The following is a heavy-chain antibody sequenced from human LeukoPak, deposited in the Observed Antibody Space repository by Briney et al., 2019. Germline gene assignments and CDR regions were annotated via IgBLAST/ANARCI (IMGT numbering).Heavy chain of an antibody. V-gene: IGHV3-48*01. CDR3: ARDRRSGYDY. J-gene: IGHJ4*02. Sequence: GGSLRLSCAASGFTFSGYGMNWVRQAPGKGLEWVSYISSNSRSIDYADSVKGRFTISRDNAKNSLYLQMNSLRAEDTAVYYCARDRRSGYDYWGQGTLVTVSS. CDR2: ISSNSRSI. D-gene: IGHD3-22*01. CDR1: GFTFSGYG.